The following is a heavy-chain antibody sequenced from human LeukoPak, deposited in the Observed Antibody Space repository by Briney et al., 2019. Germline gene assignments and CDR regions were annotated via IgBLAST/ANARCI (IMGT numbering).Heavy chain of an antibody. V-gene: IGHV3-11*01. CDR2: ISSSGSTI. CDR1: GFTFSDYY. J-gene: IGHJ4*02. D-gene: IGHD1-26*01. CDR3: AKVRVMGATFHYFDY. Sequence: PGGSLRLSCAASGFTFSDYYMSWIRQAPGKGLEWVSYISSSGSTIYYADSVKGRFTISRDNSKNTLYLQMNSLRAEDTAVYYCAKVRVMGATFHYFDYWGQGTLVTVSS.